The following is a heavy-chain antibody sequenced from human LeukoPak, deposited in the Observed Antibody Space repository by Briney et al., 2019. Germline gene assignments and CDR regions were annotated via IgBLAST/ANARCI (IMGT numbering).Heavy chain of an antibody. CDR3: ARGGSSGGSRYYFDY. CDR2: IYTSGST. J-gene: IGHJ4*02. V-gene: IGHV4-4*07. D-gene: IGHD2-15*01. Sequence: PSETLSLTCTVSGGSISSYYWSWIRQPAGKGLEWFGRIYTSGSTNYNPSLKSRVTMSVDTSKNQFSLKLSSVTAVDTAVYYCARGGSSGGSRYYFDYWGQGTLVTVSS. CDR1: GGSISSYY.